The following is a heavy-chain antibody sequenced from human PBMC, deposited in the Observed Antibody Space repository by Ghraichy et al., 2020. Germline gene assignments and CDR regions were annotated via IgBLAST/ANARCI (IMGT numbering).Heavy chain of an antibody. V-gene: IGHV4-59*11. Sequence: SETLSLTCTVYDGSISGHYCNWIRQPPGKGLEWIGFIYYTGSTNYNPSLKNRVTISLDTSKNQFSLKLSSVTAADTAVYYCATGTCWLPDSWGQGTLVTVSS. CDR2: IYYTGST. CDR1: DGSISGHY. J-gene: IGHJ4*02. D-gene: IGHD2-21*01. CDR3: ATGTCWLPDS.